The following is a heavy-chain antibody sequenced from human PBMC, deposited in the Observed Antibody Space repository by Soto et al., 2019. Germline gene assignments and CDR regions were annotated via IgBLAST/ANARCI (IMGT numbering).Heavy chain of an antibody. D-gene: IGHD6-13*01. Sequence: SETLSLTCAVSGGSISSSNWWSWVRQPPGKGLEWIGEIYHSGSTNYNPYLKSRDTISVDKSRNQFYLKLSSVNAADTAVYFCARGAIRAAAGTFDYWGQGTLVTVSS. V-gene: IGHV4-4*02. CDR1: GGSISSSNW. J-gene: IGHJ4*02. CDR2: IYHSGST. CDR3: ARGAIRAAAGTFDY.